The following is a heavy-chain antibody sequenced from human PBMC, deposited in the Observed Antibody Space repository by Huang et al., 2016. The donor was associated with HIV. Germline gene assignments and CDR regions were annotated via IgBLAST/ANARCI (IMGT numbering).Heavy chain of an antibody. V-gene: IGHV3-23*01. D-gene: IGHD4-17*01. J-gene: IGHJ5*02. Sequence: EVQLLESGGDLVQPGGSLRLSCAASRFTFSRYAMSWVRQAPGKGLEWVSTSSGNGRSTYYADSVKGRFTISRGNSKNTLYLQMNSLRDEDTAVYYCAKGGDYVYNWFDPWGQGTLVTVSS. CDR3: AKGGDYVYNWFDP. CDR1: RFTFSRYA. CDR2: SSGNGRST.